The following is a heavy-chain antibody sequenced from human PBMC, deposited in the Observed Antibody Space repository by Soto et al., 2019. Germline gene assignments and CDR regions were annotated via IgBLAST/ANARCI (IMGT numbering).Heavy chain of an antibody. CDR1: EFTFDKYY. CDR3: ARGNWNYYYGFDV. Sequence: EVQLVEYGGGLVQPGGSLRLSCAASEFTFDKYYMTWVRQAPGKGPEWVANIKPDGSEQYYVDSVKGRFTISRDKANNSLYLQMNSLRAEDTAVYFCARGNWNYYYGFDVWGQGTTVTVSS. J-gene: IGHJ6*02. D-gene: IGHD1-20*01. CDR2: IKPDGSEQ. V-gene: IGHV3-7*01.